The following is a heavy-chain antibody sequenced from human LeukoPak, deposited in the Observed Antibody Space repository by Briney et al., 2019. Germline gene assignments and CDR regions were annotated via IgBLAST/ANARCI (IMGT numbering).Heavy chain of an antibody. CDR2: ISAYNGNT. V-gene: IGHV1-18*01. Sequence: ASAKVSCKASGYTFTSYGISWVRQAPGQGHEWMGWISAYNGNTNYAQKLQGRVTMTTDTSTSTAYMELRSLRSDDTAVYYCAVKNNRWFDPWGQGTLVTVSS. CDR1: GYTFTSYG. CDR3: AVKNNRWFDP. J-gene: IGHJ5*02.